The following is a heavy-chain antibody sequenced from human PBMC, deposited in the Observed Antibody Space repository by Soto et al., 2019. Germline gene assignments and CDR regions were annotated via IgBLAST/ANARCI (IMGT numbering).Heavy chain of an antibody. CDR1: GFTFSSYE. V-gene: IGHV3-48*03. D-gene: IGHD3-10*01. CDR3: VRDYLSYHYNGMDV. CDR2: ISSSGSTI. J-gene: IGHJ6*02. Sequence: PGGSLRLSCAASGFTFSSYEMNWVRQAPGKGLEWVSYISSSGSTIYYADSVKGRFTISRDDARNSLYLQMESLRAEDSAVYYCVRDYLSYHYNGMDVWGQGTTVTVSS.